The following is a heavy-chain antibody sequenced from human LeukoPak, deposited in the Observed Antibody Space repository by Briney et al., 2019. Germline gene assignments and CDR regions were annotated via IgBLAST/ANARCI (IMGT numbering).Heavy chain of an antibody. V-gene: IGHV3-23*01. D-gene: IGHD5-12*01. CDR2: ISGNDDTT. CDR3: AKDRRPARAYSGLFDY. CDR1: GFSCSTYA. Sequence: PGGSLRLSCAASGFSCSTYAMSWVRQAPGKGLEWVSAISGNDDTTYYADSVKGRFTISRDNSKNTLYLQMSSLRAEDTAVYYCAKDRRPARAYSGLFDYWGQGTLVTVSS. J-gene: IGHJ4*02.